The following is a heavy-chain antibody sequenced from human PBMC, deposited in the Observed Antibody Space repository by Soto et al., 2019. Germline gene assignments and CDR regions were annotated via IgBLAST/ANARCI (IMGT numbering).Heavy chain of an antibody. CDR1: GGSFSGYY. V-gene: IGHV4-34*01. CDR2: INHSGST. J-gene: IGHJ4*02. CDR3: ARGGGGHYDSSGYYYFDY. Sequence: SETLSLTCAVYGGSFSGYYWSWIRQPPGKGLEWIGEINHSGSTNYNPSLKSRVTISVDTSKNQFSLKLSSVTAADTAVYYCARGGGGHYDSSGYYYFDYWGQGTLVTVSS. D-gene: IGHD3-22*01.